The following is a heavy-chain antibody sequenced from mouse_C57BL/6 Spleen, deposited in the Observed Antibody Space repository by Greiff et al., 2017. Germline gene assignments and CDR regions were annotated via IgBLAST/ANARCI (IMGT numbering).Heavy chain of an antibody. CDR2: INPNNGGT. CDR3: AREGGLRPYFDY. D-gene: IGHD2-4*01. J-gene: IGHJ2*01. CDR1: GYTFTDYY. Sequence: VQLQQSGPELVKPGASVKISCKASGYTFTDYYMNWVKQSHGKSLEWIGDINPNNGGTSYNQKFKGKATLTVDKSSSTAYMELRSLTSEDSAVYYCAREGGLRPYFDYWGQGTTLTVSS. V-gene: IGHV1-26*01.